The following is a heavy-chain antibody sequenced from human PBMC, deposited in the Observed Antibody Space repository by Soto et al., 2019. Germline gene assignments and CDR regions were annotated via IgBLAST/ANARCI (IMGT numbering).Heavy chain of an antibody. CDR2: IYWDDDK. D-gene: IGHD2-15*01. V-gene: IGHV2-5*02. J-gene: IGHJ5*02. CDR1: GFSLSTSGVG. CDR3: AHRRVVTAKGNNWFDT. Sequence: QITLKESGPTLVKPTQTLTLTCTFSGFSLSTSGVGVGWIRQPPGKALEWLACIYWDDDKRYSPSLKSRLTITKDTSKNQVVLTMTNMDPVDTATYSCAHRRVVTAKGNNWFDTWGQGTLVIVSS.